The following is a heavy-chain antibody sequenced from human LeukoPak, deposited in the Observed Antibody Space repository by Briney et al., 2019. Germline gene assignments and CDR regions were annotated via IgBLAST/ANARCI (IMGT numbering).Heavy chain of an antibody. D-gene: IGHD3-3*01. J-gene: IGHJ6*02. CDR2: IWYDGSNK. V-gene: IGHV3-33*01. CDR3: ARDRTETIFGVVIATHYYYYGMDV. CDR1: GFTFSSYG. Sequence: GGSLRLSCAASGFTFSSYGMHWVRQAPGKGLEWVAVIWYDGSNKYYADSVKGRFTISRDNSKNTLYLQMNSLRAEDTAVYYCARDRTETIFGVVIATHYYYYGMDVWGQGTTVTVSS.